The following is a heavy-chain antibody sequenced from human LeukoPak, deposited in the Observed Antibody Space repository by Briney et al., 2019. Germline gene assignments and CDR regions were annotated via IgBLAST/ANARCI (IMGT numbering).Heavy chain of an antibody. J-gene: IGHJ4*02. CDR1: GGSISSGSYY. CDR2: IYTSGST. CDR3: AGGPKAASKN. Sequence: SETLSLTCTVSGGSISSGSYYWSWIRQPAGKGLEWIGRIYTSGSTNYNPSLKSRVTISVDTSKNQFSLKLSSVTAADTAVYYCAGGPKAASKNWGQGTLVTVSS. V-gene: IGHV4-61*02. D-gene: IGHD6-13*01.